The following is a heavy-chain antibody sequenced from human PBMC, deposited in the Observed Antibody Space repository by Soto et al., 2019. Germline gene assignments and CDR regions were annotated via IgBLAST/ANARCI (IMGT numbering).Heavy chain of an antibody. V-gene: IGHV3-23*01. J-gene: IGHJ4*02. CDR1: GFTFSSYA. CDR2: ISGSGGST. D-gene: IGHD3-3*01. CDR3: AKDREIAYYDFWSGPLFDY. Sequence: GGSLRLSCAASGFTFSSYAMSWVRQAPGKGLEWVSAISGSGGSTYYADSVKGRFTISRDNSKNTLYLQMNSLRAEDTAVYYCAKDREIAYYDFWSGPLFDYWGQGTLVTVSS.